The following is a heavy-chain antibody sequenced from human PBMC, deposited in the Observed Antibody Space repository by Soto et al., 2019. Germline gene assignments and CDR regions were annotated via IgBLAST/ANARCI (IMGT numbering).Heavy chain of an antibody. CDR2: IYYSGST. CDR3: ASQTANYYGSGSYYLPFDY. Sequence: SETLSLTCSVSGVSISSLYWSWIRQPPGKGLEWIGNIYYSGSTNYNPSLKSRVTISVDTSKNQFSLKLSSVTAADTAVYYCASQTANYYGSGSYYLPFDYWGQGTLVTVSS. J-gene: IGHJ4*02. CDR1: GVSISSLY. D-gene: IGHD3-10*01. V-gene: IGHV4-59*01.